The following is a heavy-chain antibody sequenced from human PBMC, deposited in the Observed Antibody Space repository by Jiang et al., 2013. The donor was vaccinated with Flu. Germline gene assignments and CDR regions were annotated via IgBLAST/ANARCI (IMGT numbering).Heavy chain of an antibody. J-gene: IGHJ4*02. CDR2: INHSGST. CDR3: ARGTVSCDY. CDR1: GGSFSGYY. Sequence: KPSETLSLTCAVYGGSFSGYYWSWIRQPPGKGLEWIGEINHSGSTNYNPSLKSRVTISVDTSKNQFSLKLSSVTAADTAVYYCARGTVSCDYWGQGTLVTVSS. D-gene: IGHD4-17*01. V-gene: IGHV4-34*01.